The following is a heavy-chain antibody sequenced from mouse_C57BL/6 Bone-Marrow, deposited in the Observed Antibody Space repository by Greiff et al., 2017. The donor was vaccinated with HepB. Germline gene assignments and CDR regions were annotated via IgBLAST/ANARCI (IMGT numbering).Heavy chain of an antibody. CDR2: IYPGDGDT. CDR1: GYAFSSSW. Sequence: VKLQESGPELVKPGASVKISCKASGYAFSSSWMNWVKQRPGKGLEWIGRIYPGDGDTNYNGKFKGKATLTADKSSSTAYMQLSSLTSEDSAVYFCARERAYGKGYWGQGTTLTVSS. D-gene: IGHD2-1*01. J-gene: IGHJ2*01. CDR3: ARERAYGKGY. V-gene: IGHV1-82*01.